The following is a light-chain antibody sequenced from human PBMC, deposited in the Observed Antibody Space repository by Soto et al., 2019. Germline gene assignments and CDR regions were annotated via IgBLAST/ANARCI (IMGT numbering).Light chain of an antibody. J-gene: IGLJ2*01. Sequence: QSVLAQPASVSGSPGQSITISCTGASSDVGTFNHASWYQHHPGKAPKLLIYDVSYRPSVVSHRFSGSKSANTASLTISGLQAEDEADYYCSSYTTRNTWVFGGGTKLTVL. V-gene: IGLV2-14*01. CDR1: SSDVGTFNH. CDR3: SSYTTRNTWV. CDR2: DVS.